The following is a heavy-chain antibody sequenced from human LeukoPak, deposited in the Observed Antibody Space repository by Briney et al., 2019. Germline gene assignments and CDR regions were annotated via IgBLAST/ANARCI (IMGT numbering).Heavy chain of an antibody. Sequence: GGSLRLSCAAYGFSFRSYAMSWVRQAPGKGLEWVSAISSGGGSAYYADSVKGRFTISRDNSKNMLYLQMNSLRAEDTAVYYCAKGSRNSGWLDWGQGTLVTVSS. V-gene: IGHV3-23*01. D-gene: IGHD6-19*01. J-gene: IGHJ4*02. CDR3: AKGSRNSGWLD. CDR1: GFSFRSYA. CDR2: ISSGGGSA.